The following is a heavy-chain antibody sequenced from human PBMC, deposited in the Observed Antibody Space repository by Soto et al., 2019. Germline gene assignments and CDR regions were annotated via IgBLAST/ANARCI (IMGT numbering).Heavy chain of an antibody. V-gene: IGHV1-69*02. CDR3: ARVKFMITFGEVMQNAFDI. CDR2: IIPILGIA. J-gene: IGHJ3*02. Sequence: QVQLVQSGAEVKKPGSSVKVSCKASGGTFSSYTISWVRQAPGQGLEWMGRIIPILGIANYAQKFQGRVTITADKSTSTAYMELSSLRSEDTAVYYCARVKFMITFGEVMQNAFDIWGQGTMVTVSS. CDR1: GGTFSSYT. D-gene: IGHD3-16*01.